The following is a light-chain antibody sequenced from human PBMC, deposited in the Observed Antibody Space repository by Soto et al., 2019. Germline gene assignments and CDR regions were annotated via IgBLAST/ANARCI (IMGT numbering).Light chain of an antibody. J-gene: IGLJ2*01. CDR3: ATWDGSLPGEV. CDR1: SSNIGNNY. CDR2: DNN. V-gene: IGLV1-51*01. Sequence: QSVLTQSPSVSAAPGQKVTISCSGSSSNIGNNYVSWYQQLPGTAPKLLIYDNNKRPSGIPDRFSGSKSGTSGTLDITGLQTADEADYYCATWDGSLPGEVFGGGTKLTVL.